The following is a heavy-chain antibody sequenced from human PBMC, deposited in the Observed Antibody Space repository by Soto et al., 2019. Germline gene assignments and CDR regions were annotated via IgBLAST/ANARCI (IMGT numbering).Heavy chain of an antibody. D-gene: IGHD3-10*01. V-gene: IGHV3-30*03. CDR3: AAGEPLDY. CDR2: VSHDGRDK. Sequence: GSLRLSCVVPGFMLYGHDMHWVRQAPGKGLEWVASVSHDGRDKYYGDSVKGRFTISRDNSKNTVYLQMNSLRAEDTAMYYCAAGEPLDYRGQGTLVTVSS. J-gene: IGHJ4*02. CDR1: GFMLYGHD.